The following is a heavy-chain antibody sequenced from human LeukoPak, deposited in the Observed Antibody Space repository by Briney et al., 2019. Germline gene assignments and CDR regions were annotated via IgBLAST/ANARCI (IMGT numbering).Heavy chain of an antibody. CDR1: GFTFSSYG. CDR3: AKHIGSGRVLDYFDS. CDR2: ISGNGGDT. J-gene: IGHJ4*02. D-gene: IGHD3-10*01. Sequence: GGTLRLSCAASGFTFSSYGMSWVRQAPGKGLEWVSAISGNGGDTFYADSVKGRFILSRDNSKNTVSLQMNSLRADDTAVYYCAKHIGSGRVLDYFDSWGQGTLVTVSS. V-gene: IGHV3-23*01.